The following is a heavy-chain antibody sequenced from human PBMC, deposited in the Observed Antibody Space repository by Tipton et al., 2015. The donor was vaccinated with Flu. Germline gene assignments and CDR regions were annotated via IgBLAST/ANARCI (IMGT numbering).Heavy chain of an antibody. Sequence: AVSGFTFDDFAMHWVRHTPGKGLEWVSGISWNSDRTLYSDSVKGRFTISRDNAKNSLYLQMNSLIPEDTALYYCARDDAFDIWGQGTMVTIAS. CDR3: ARDDAFDI. CDR1: GFTFDDFA. CDR2: ISWNSDRT. V-gene: IGHV3-9*01. J-gene: IGHJ3*02.